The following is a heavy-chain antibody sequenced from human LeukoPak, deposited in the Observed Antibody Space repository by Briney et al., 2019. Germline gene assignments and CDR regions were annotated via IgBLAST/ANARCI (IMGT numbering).Heavy chain of an antibody. CDR2: ISGSGTGS. CDR1: RFTFKDYA. CDR3: ATSYSSSSGPFDS. D-gene: IGHD6-6*01. J-gene: IGHJ4*02. V-gene: IGHV3-23*01. Sequence: GGSLRLSCAASRFTFKDYAMNWVRQAPGKGLEWVSTISGSGTGSYYADSVKGRFTISRDNSRNTLHLQMDSLRADDTAVYYCATSYSSSSGPFDSWGQGTLVTVSS.